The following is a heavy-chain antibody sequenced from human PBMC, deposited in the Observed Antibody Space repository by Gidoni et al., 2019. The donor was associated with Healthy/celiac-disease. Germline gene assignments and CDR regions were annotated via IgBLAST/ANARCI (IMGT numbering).Heavy chain of an antibody. J-gene: IGHJ5*02. Sequence: QMQLVQSGAEVKKPGDSVKVSCKAAGYTFTGYYMHWVRQAPGQGLEWMGWINPNSGGTNYAQKFQGRVTMTRDTSISTAYMELSRLRSDDTAVYYCARVRAYSGYGKPLDPWGQGTLVTVSS. CDR1: GYTFTGYY. V-gene: IGHV1-2*02. D-gene: IGHD5-12*01. CDR3: ARVRAYSGYGKPLDP. CDR2: INPNSGGT.